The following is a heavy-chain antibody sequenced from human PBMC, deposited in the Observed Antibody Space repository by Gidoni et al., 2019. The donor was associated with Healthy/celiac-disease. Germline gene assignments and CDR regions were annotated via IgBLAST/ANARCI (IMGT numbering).Heavy chain of an antibody. CDR1: GFTFSSYS. CDR2: ISSSSSTI. Sequence: EVQLVESGGGLVQPGGSLRLSCAASGFTFSSYSMNWVRQAPGKGLEWVSYISSSSSTIYYADSVKGRFTISRDNAKNSLYLQMNSLRAEDTAVYYCASLYYYDSSGPPYYYGMDVWGQGTTVTVSS. D-gene: IGHD3-22*01. CDR3: ASLYYYDSSGPPYYYGMDV. J-gene: IGHJ6*02. V-gene: IGHV3-48*01.